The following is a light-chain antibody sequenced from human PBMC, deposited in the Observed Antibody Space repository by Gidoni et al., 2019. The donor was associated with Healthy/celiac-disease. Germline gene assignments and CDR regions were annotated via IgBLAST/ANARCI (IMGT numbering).Light chain of an antibody. CDR1: NIGSKN. CDR2: RDS. V-gene: IGLV3-9*01. CDR3: QVWDSSVV. Sequence: SYDLTQPHSVSVALGQTARITCGGNNIGSKNVHWYQQKPGQAPVLVIYRDSNRPSGIPERFSGSNSGNTATLTISRAQAGDEADYYCQVWDSSVVFGGGTKLTVL. J-gene: IGLJ2*01.